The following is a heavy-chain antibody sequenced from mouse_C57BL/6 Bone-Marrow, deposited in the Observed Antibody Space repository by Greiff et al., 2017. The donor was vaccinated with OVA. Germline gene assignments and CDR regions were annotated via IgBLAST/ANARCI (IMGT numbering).Heavy chain of an antibody. V-gene: IGHV1-7*01. D-gene: IGHD1-1*01. CDR2: INPSSGYT. CDR1: GYTFTSYW. J-gene: IGHJ1*03. Sequence: VQLQQSGAELAKPGASVKLSCKASGYTFTSYWMHWVKQRPGQGLEWIGYINPSSGYTKYNQKFKDKATLTVDKSSSTAYMQLSSLTSEDSAVYYCARGELLRVWGTGTTVTVSS. CDR3: ARGELLRV.